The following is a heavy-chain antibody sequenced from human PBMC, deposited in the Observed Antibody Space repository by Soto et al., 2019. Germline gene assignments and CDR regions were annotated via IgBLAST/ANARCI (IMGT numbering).Heavy chain of an antibody. V-gene: IGHV4-30-4*01. CDR2: IYYSGTT. CDR3: ARDFKRYSSGPCPLEY. CDR1: GDSVSSGDYY. J-gene: IGHJ4*02. Sequence: QVQLQESGPGLVQPSQTLSLTCTVSGDSVSSGDYYWSWVRQSPGKGLEWIGCIYYSGTTYYNPSLETRLTMSVDTSKNQFSLRLSSVTAADTAMYFCARDFKRYSSGPCPLEYWGQGTLVTVSS. D-gene: IGHD6-25*01.